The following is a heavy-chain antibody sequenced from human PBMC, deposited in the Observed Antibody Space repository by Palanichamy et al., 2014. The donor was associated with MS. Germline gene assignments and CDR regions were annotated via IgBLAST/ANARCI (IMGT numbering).Heavy chain of an antibody. CDR1: GYTFSTYG. D-gene: IGHD3-22*01. CDR2: ISGYNGKT. Sequence: QVQLVQSGAEVKKPGATVKVSCKASGYTFSTYGISWVRQAPGQGLEWIGWISGYNGKTNYAQRLQGRVTMTTDASTSTAYMELRNLRSDDTAVYYCAREGDSSGYEPFGYWGQGTLVTVSP. V-gene: IGHV1-18*01. CDR3: AREGDSSGYEPFGY. J-gene: IGHJ4*02.